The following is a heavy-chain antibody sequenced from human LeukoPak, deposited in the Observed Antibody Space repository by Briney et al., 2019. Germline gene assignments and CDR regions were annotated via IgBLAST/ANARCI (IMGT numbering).Heavy chain of an antibody. D-gene: IGHD3-22*01. CDR2: INPSGRI. CDR1: GFTFSSYS. V-gene: IGHV4-34*01. CDR3: ARGRHEVSMIVVVMTAVSYYLDV. J-gene: IGHJ6*03. Sequence: GSLRLSCAASGFTFSSYSMNWVRQAPGKGLEWIGEINPSGRISYKSSLKSRLTISVDASKNQFSLNLRSLTAADTAVYYCARGRHEVSMIVVVMTAVSYYLDVWGKGTTVTVS.